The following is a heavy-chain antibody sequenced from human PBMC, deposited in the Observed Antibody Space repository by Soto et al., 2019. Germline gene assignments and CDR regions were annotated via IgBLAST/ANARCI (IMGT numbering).Heavy chain of an antibody. CDR1: GFTFSDYY. CDR2: ISSSGNTI. Sequence: GGSLRLSCAASGFTFSDYYMNWIRQAPGKGLEWVSYISSSGNTIYYADSVKGRSTISRGNAKDSLYLQMNSLRTEDTALYYCAKDSHGTAYYYYGMDVWGQGTTVTVSS. V-gene: IGHV3-11*01. CDR3: AKDSHGTAYYYYGMDV. D-gene: IGHD1-26*01. J-gene: IGHJ6*02.